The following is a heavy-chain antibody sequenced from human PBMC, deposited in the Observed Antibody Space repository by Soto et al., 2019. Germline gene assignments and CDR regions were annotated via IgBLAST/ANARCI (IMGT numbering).Heavy chain of an antibody. D-gene: IGHD6-19*01. J-gene: IGHJ4*02. CDR1: GFSFSSYA. CDR3: ARGGGHAYASGWCEY. Sequence: EVQLLESGGGVVQPGGSLRLSCAASGFSFSSYAMTWVRQAPGQGLEWVAGITGSDGTTFYADSVKGRFTISRDNSKNTLDLQMNSLSAEDTARYYCARGGGHAYASGWCEYWGQRTLVTVSS. CDR2: ITGSDGTT. V-gene: IGHV3-23*01.